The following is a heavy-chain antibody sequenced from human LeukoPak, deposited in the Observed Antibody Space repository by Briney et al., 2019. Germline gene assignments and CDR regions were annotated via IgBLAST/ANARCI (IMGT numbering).Heavy chain of an antibody. CDR2: IYYSGST. Sequence: SETLSLTCTVSGGSISSSSYYWGWIRQPPGKGLEWIGNIYYSGSTYYNPSLRSRVTISVDTSKNQFSLKLSSVTAADTAVYYCARIPTNTVPAAHNGFDIWGQGTMLTVSS. D-gene: IGHD2-2*01. CDR3: ARIPTNTVPAAHNGFDI. V-gene: IGHV4-39*01. CDR1: GGSISSSSYY. J-gene: IGHJ3*02.